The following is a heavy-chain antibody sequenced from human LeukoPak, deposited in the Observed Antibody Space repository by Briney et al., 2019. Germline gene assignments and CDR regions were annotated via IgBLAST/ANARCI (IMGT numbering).Heavy chain of an antibody. V-gene: IGHV4-34*01. D-gene: IGHD6-19*01. CDR3: TRAVAGHPD. CDR1: GVPFSNYY. Sequence: SETLSLTCAVSGVPFSNYYWSWVRQSPRQGLEWIGGINHSGYTNYNPSLKTRVTMSIDTSKNQFSLKVTSVTAADAGVYYCTRAVAGHPDWGQGTLVTVSS. CDR2: INHSGYT. J-gene: IGHJ4*02.